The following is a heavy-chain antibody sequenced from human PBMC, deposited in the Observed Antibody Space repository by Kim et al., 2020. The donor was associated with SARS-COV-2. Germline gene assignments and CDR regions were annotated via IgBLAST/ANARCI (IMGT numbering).Heavy chain of an antibody. V-gene: IGHV3-30*15. J-gene: IGHJ3*02. D-gene: IGHD3-10*01. CDR3: ARDQFGAGARDAFDI. Sequence: EYVKGRFTSSRDNSKNPLYLQMSSLRPEDTAVYYCARDQFGAGARDAFDIWGQGTMVTVSS.